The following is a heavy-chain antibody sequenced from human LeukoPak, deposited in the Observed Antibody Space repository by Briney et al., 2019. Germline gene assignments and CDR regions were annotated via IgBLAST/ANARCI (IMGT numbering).Heavy chain of an antibody. CDR2: IYSGGST. J-gene: IGHJ4*02. Sequence: PGGSLRLSCAASGFTFDDYGMSWVRQAPGKGLEWVSVIYSGGSTYYADSVKGRFTISRDNSKNTLYPQMNSLRAEDTAVYCCARDRRGFDVLDYWGQGTLVTVSS. CDR3: ARDRRGFDVLDY. D-gene: IGHD6-25*01. CDR1: GFTFDDYG. V-gene: IGHV3-66*02.